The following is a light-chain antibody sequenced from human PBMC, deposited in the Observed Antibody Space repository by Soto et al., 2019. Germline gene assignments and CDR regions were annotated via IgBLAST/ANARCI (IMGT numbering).Light chain of an antibody. CDR3: QQGGT. CDR1: QSVSFY. Sequence: ELVLTQSPATLSLSPGERATLSCRASQSVSFYLGWYQQKPGQAPRLLIYDASKRATGIPARFSGSGSGTDFTITISSLEAEDFAVYYCQQGGTFGQGTKLEIK. V-gene: IGKV3-11*01. CDR2: DAS. J-gene: IGKJ1*01.